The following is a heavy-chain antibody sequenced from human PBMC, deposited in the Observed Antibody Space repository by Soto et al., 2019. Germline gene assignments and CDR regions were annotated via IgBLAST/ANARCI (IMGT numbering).Heavy chain of an antibody. CDR3: ARSRGGSCYSPTRCGMDV. D-gene: IGHD2-15*01. Sequence: GASVKVSCKASGGTFSSYAISWVRQAPGQGLEWMGGIIPIFGTANYAQKFQGRVTITADESTSTAYMELSSLRSEDTAVYYCARSRGGSCYSPTRCGMDVWGQGTTVTVSS. CDR1: GGTFSSYA. V-gene: IGHV1-69*13. J-gene: IGHJ6*02. CDR2: IIPIFGTA.